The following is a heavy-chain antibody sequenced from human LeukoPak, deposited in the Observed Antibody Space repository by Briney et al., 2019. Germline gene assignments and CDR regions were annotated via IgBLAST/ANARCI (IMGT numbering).Heavy chain of an antibody. Sequence: GGSLRLSCAASGFTFSSYWMSWVRQAPGKGLEWVAKIKQDGSEKYYVDSVKGRFTISRDNAKNSLYLQMNSLRAEDTAVYYCARDGGSGSYYKGVYWGQGTLVTVSS. CDR1: GFTFSSYW. CDR2: IKQDGSEK. J-gene: IGHJ4*02. V-gene: IGHV3-7*01. D-gene: IGHD3-10*01. CDR3: ARDGGSGSYYKGVY.